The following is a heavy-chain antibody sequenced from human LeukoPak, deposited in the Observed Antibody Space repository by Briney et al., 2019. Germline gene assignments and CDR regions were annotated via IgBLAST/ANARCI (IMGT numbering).Heavy chain of an antibody. V-gene: IGHV1-18*01. CDR1: GYTFTSNG. CDR3: ARDKNYRFDY. J-gene: IGHJ4*02. D-gene: IGHD5-24*01. CDR2: ISANSGNT. Sequence: GASVKVSCKASGYTFTSNGISWVRQAPGKGLEWMGWISANSGNTNYAQKMQGRVTMTTETFSSTAYMELRNLRSDDTAVYYCARDKNYRFDYWGQGTLVTVSS.